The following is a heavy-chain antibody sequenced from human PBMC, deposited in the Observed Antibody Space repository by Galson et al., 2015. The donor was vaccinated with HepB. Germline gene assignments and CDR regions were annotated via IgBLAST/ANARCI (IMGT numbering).Heavy chain of an antibody. CDR2: ISSNGGST. CDR3: VRTPD. V-gene: IGHV3-64D*06. CDR1: GFTFSSYA. Sequence: SLRLSCAASGFTFSSYAMHWVRQAPGKGLEYVSVISSNGGSTYYADSVKGRFTISRDNSKNTLYLQMSSLRAEDTAVYYCVRTPDWGQGTLVTVSS. J-gene: IGHJ4*02.